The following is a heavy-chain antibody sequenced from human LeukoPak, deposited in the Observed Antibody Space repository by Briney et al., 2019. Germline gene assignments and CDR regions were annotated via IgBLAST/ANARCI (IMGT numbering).Heavy chain of an antibody. CDR2: FYSGGST. Sequence: PGGSLRLSCAASGFTVSSNYMSWVRQAPGKGLEWVSVFYSGGSTYYADSVKGRFTLSRDNSKNTLYLQMNSLRAEDTAVYYCARENIGCPDAFDIWGQGTMVTVSS. J-gene: IGHJ3*02. V-gene: IGHV3-66*01. CDR1: GFTVSSNY. CDR3: ARENIGCPDAFDI.